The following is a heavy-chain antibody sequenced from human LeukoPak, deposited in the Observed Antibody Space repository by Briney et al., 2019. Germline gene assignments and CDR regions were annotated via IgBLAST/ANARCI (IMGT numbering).Heavy chain of an antibody. CDR3: AKDSCSSTSCYTAPDAFDI. D-gene: IGHD2-2*02. CDR2: IWYDGSSK. J-gene: IGHJ3*02. Sequence: GGSLRLSCAASGFTFSSYGMHWVRQAPGKGLEWVAVIWYDGSSKYYADSVKGRFTISRDNSKNTLYLQMNSLRAEDTAVYYCAKDSCSSTSCYTAPDAFDIWGQGTMVTVSS. V-gene: IGHV3-33*06. CDR1: GFTFSSYG.